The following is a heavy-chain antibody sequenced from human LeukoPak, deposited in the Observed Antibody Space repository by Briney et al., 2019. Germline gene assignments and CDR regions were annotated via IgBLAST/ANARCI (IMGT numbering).Heavy chain of an antibody. D-gene: IGHD3-3*01. CDR1: GGSISGYY. CDR2: IYYSGDT. V-gene: IGHV4-59*01. CDR3: ARLEWRGNYEGDFGALDI. J-gene: IGHJ3*02. Sequence: SETLSLTCIVSGGSISGYYWTWIRQPPGKGLEWIGYIYYSGDTKYNPSLKSRVIISVDMSKSQFSLKLSSVTAADTAVYYCARLEWRGNYEGDFGALDIWGRGTMVTVSS.